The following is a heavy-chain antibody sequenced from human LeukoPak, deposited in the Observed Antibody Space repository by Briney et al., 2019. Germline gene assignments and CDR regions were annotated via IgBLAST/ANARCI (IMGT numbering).Heavy chain of an antibody. CDR3: AKADGWPLDY. Sequence: GASVKVSCKASGYTFITYYMHWVRQAPGQGLEWMGIINPSGGNTSYAQKFQGRLTMTRDTSTSTVYMELSSLRSEDTAEYYCAKADGWPLDYWGQGTLVTVSS. V-gene: IGHV1-46*01. D-gene: IGHD5-24*01. CDR2: INPSGGNT. J-gene: IGHJ4*02. CDR1: GYTFITYY.